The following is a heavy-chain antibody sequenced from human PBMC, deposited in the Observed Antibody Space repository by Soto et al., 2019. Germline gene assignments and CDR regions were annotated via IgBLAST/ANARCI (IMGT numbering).Heavy chain of an antibody. CDR2: IYYSGST. V-gene: IGHV4-39*01. CDR1: GGSISSSSYY. Sequence: SETLSLTCTVSGGSISSSSYYWGWIRQPPGKGLEWIGSIYYSGSTYYNPSLKSRVTISVDTSKNQFSLKLSSVTAAHNPPHKRRSTMSVTPSKTHSSLKRRSVTAADTAVYYCATGGYCSGGSCYRDTAMGYFDYWGQGTLVTVSS. J-gene: IGHJ4*02. D-gene: IGHD2-15*01. CDR3: RSTMSVTPSKTHSSLKRRSVTAADTAVYYCATGGYCSGGSCYRDTAMGYFDY.